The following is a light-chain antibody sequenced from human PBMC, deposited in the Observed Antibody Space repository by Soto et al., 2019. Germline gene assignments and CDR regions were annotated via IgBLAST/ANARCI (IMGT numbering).Light chain of an antibody. J-gene: IGLJ1*01. CDR2: DVS. Sequence: QSALTQPASVSGSPGLSITISCTGTSSDVGGYNYVSWYQQHPGKAPKLMIYDVSNRPSGVSNRFSGAKSGNTASLTISGLQAEDEADYYCSSYTSSSTPLYVFGTGTKLTVL. CDR3: SSYTSSSTPLYV. CDR1: SSDVGGYNY. V-gene: IGLV2-14*01.